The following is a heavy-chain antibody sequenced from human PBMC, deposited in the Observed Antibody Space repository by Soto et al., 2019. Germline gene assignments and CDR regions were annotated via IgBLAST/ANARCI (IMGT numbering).Heavy chain of an antibody. CDR3: ARDRPPYSEYYGMDV. V-gene: IGHV3-53*01. Sequence: GESLKISCAASGFTVSSNYMSWVRQAPGKGLEWVSVIYSGGSTYYADSVKGRFTISRDNSKNTLYLQMNSLRAEDTAVYYCARDRPPYSEYYGMDVWGQGTTVTVSS. J-gene: IGHJ6*02. CDR1: GFTVSSNY. CDR2: IYSGGST. D-gene: IGHD2-21*01.